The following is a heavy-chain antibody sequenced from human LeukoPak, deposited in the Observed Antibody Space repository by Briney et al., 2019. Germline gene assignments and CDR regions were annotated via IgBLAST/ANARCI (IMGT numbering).Heavy chain of an antibody. CDR1: GYSFTSYW. V-gene: IGHV5-51*01. CDR2: TYPGYSDT. J-gene: IGHJ3*01. D-gene: IGHD6-19*01. CDR3: ARRSSGGAVAGIFDGFDV. Sequence: GESLKISCKGSGYSFTSYWICWVRQMPGKGLEWMGITYPGYSDTRSSPSFQPQVTISADKPISTAYLQWSSLKASDTAMYYCARRSSGGAVAGIFDGFDVWGQGTMVTVSS.